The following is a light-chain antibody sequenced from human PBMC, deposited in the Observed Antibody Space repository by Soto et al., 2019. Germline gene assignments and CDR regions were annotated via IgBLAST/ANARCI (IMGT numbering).Light chain of an antibody. V-gene: IGKV3-11*01. Sequence: EIVLAQSPATLSLSPGERATLSCRASQDIGNFLAWYQQRPGQAPRLLIYDASNRATGIPARFSGSGSGTDFTLTIVGLEPEDFAIYYCQQRASWPPFTFGQGTKLEV. CDR2: DAS. CDR1: QDIGNF. CDR3: QQRASWPPFT. J-gene: IGKJ2*01.